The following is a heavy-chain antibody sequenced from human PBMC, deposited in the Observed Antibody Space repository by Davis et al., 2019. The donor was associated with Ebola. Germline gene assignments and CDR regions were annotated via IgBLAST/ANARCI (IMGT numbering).Heavy chain of an antibody. Sequence: SETLSLTCTVSGGSISSSSYYWGWIRQPPGKGLEWIGSIYYSGSTYYNPSLKSRVTISVDKSKNQFSLKLSSVTAADTAVYYCASYDFWSGRLDYWGQGTLVTVSS. CDR2: IYYSGST. D-gene: IGHD3-3*01. CDR3: ASYDFWSGRLDY. J-gene: IGHJ4*02. V-gene: IGHV4-39*07. CDR1: GGSISSSSYY.